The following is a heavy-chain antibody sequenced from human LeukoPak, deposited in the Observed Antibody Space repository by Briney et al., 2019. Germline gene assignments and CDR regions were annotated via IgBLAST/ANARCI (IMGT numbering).Heavy chain of an antibody. CDR2: INHSGST. J-gene: IGHJ4*02. V-gene: IGHV4-34*01. CDR1: GGSFSGYY. CDR3: ARSGDTAEVDY. Sequence: SETLFLTCAVYGGSFSGYYWSWIRQPPGKGLEWIGEINHSGSTNYNPSLKSRVTISVDTSKNQFSLKLSSVTAADTAVYYCARSGDTAEVDYWGQGTLVTVSS. D-gene: IGHD5-18*01.